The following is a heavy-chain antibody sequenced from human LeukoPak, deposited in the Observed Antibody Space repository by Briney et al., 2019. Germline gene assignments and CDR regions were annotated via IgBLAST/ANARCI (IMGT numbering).Heavy chain of an antibody. J-gene: IGHJ3*02. CDR1: GGSISSYY. V-gene: IGHV4-4*07. CDR3: ARDPTAMVRGVTDAFDI. D-gene: IGHD3-10*01. Sequence: SETLSLTCTVSGGSISSYYWSWIRQPAGKGLEWIGRIYTSGSTNYNPSLKSRVTMSVDTSKNQFSLKLSSLTAADTAVYYCARDPTAMVRGVTDAFDIWGQGTMVTVSS. CDR2: IYTSGST.